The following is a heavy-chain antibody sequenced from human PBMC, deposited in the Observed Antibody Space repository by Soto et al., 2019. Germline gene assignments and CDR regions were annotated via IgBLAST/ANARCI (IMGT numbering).Heavy chain of an antibody. CDR3: ARVSTVTTAPLCDY. CDR2: INPSGGST. Sequence: QVQLVQSGAEVKKPGASVKVSCKASGYTFTSYYMHWVRQAPGQGLEWMGIINPSGGSTSYAQKFQGRVTTARDTSASTAYMELSSLSSEDTAVYYCARVSTVTTAPLCDYWGQGTLVTVSS. D-gene: IGHD4-17*01. CDR1: GYTFTSYY. V-gene: IGHV1-46*01. J-gene: IGHJ4*02.